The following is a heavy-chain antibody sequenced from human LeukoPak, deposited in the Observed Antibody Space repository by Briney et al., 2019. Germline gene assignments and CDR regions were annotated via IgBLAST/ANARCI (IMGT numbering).Heavy chain of an antibody. Sequence: ASVKVSCKASGYTFTSYAMHWVRQAPGQRLEWMGWINAGNGNTKYSQKFQGRVTITRDTSASTAYMELSSLRSDDAAVYYCARGGWQLVQRDAFDIWGQGTMVTVSS. J-gene: IGHJ3*02. CDR2: INAGNGNT. V-gene: IGHV1-3*01. CDR1: GYTFTSYA. CDR3: ARGGWQLVQRDAFDI. D-gene: IGHD6-13*01.